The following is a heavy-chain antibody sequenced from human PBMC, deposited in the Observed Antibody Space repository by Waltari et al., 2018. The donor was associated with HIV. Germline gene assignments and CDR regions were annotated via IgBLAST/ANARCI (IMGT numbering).Heavy chain of an antibody. CDR1: GGSISTYY. Sequence: QVQLQESGPGLVKPSETLSLICTVSGGSISTYYWSWIRQPPGKGLEWIGYIDYSWNTNYNPSLNSRLTISVDTSKNQFSLKLTSVTAADTAVYYCAKLGGRGAYYYFMDVWGTGTTVTVSS. CDR3: AKLGGRGAYYYFMDV. CDR2: IDYSWNT. D-gene: IGHD7-27*01. V-gene: IGHV4-59*01. J-gene: IGHJ6*03.